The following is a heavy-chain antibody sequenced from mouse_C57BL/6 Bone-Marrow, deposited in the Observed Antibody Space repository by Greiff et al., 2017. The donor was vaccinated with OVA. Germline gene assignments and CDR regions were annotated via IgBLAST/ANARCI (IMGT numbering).Heavy chain of an antibody. Sequence: VQLQQPGAELVKPGASVKLSCKASGYTFTSYWMQWVKQRPGQGLEWIGEIDPSDSYTNYNQKFTGKATLTVDTSSSTAYMQLSSLTSEDSAVYYCASPSVEGYFEVWGTGTTVTVSS. J-gene: IGHJ1*03. CDR2: IDPSDSYT. V-gene: IGHV1-50*01. CDR1: GYTFTSYW. CDR3: ASPSVEGYFEV.